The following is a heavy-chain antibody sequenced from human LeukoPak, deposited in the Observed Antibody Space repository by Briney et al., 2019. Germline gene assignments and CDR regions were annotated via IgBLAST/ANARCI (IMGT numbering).Heavy chain of an antibody. Sequence: SETLSLTCTVSGGPITTYYLSWIRQPAGRGLEWIGRIHTSGNTNYNPSLKSRVTISIDTSKNQISLILSSVTAADTAVYFCARGQSGVRGANVPNLMGFDPWGQGTLVIVSS. J-gene: IGHJ5*02. D-gene: IGHD3-10*01. V-gene: IGHV4-4*07. CDR2: IHTSGNT. CDR1: GGPITTYY. CDR3: ARGQSGVRGANVPNLMGFDP.